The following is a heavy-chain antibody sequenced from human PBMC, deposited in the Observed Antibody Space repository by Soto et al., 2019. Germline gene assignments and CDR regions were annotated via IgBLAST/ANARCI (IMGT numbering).Heavy chain of an antibody. CDR2: IYYSGST. V-gene: IGHV4-59*01. CDR1: GGSSISYY. D-gene: IGHD1-20*01. J-gene: IGHJ3*02. Sequence: LETHPHTSTVSGGSSISYYWSWIRQPPGKGLEWIGYIYYSGSTNYNPSLKSRVTISVDTSKNQFSLKLSSVTAADTAVYYCARGGISFGDAFDIWGQGTMVTVSS. CDR3: ARGGISFGDAFDI.